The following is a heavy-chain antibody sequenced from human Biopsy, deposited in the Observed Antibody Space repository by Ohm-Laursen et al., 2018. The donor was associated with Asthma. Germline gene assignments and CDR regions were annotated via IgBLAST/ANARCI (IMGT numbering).Heavy chain of an antibody. CDR2: ISFDGSNK. Sequence: SLRLSCAVSGFTFSNYGMHWVRQAPGKGLEWVAVISFDGSNKDFADSVKGRFTISRDNSRNTLHLQMNSLRAEDTAVYYCAKDVFPGWELRRGPDYWGQGTLVTVSS. CDR1: GFTFSNYG. CDR3: AKDVFPGWELRRGPDY. V-gene: IGHV3-30*18. J-gene: IGHJ4*02. D-gene: IGHD1-26*01.